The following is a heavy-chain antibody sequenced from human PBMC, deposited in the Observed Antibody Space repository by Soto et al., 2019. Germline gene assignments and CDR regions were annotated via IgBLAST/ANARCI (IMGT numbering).Heavy chain of an antibody. CDR3: ARHYYGSGSYRSYFDY. CDR1: GGTFSSYA. V-gene: IGHV1-69*13. D-gene: IGHD3-10*01. CDR2: IIPIFGTA. Sequence: ASVKVSCKASGGTFSSYAISWVRQAPGQGLEWMGGIIPIFGTANYAQKFQGRVTITADESTSTAYMELSSLRSEDTAVYYCARHYYGSGSYRSYFDYWGQGTLVTVSS. J-gene: IGHJ4*02.